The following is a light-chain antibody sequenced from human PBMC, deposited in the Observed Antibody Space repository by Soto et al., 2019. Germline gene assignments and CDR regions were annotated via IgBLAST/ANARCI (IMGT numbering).Light chain of an antibody. CDR3: QQFQNWPPWT. CDR2: SAS. V-gene: IGKV3-15*01. Sequence: EIVMTQSPATLSVYPGERATLSCRASQTISNNVAWYQQKPGQAPRLLIYSASTRATGIPARFSGSGSGTEFTLTISSLQSEDFAVYYCQQFQNWPPWTFGQGTKVEIK. J-gene: IGKJ1*01. CDR1: QTISNN.